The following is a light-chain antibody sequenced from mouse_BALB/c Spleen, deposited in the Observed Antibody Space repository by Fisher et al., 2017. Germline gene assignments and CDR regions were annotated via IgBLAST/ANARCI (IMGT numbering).Light chain of an antibody. CDR1: SSVSY. J-gene: IGKJ2*01. V-gene: IGKV4-59*01. CDR2: STS. CDR3: QQWSSNPPMYT. Sequence: IVMTQSPAIMSASPGEKVTMTCSASSSVSYMHWYQQKSGASPKLWIYSTSNLASGVPARFSGSGSGTSYSLTISSMEAEDAATYYCQQWSSNPPMYTFGGGTKLEIK.